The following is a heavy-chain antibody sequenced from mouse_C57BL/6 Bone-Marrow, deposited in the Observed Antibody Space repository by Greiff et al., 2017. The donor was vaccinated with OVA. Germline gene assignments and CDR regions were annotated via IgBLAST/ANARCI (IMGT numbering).Heavy chain of an antibody. V-gene: IGHV1-82*01. J-gene: IGHJ3*01. CDR1: GYAFSSYW. Sequence: VKLQESGPELVKPGASVKISCKASGYAFSSYWMNWVKQRPGKGLEWIGRIYPGDGDTNYNGKFKGKATLTADKSSSTAYMQLSSLTSEDSAVYFCAGGLNGYYSFAYWGKGTLVTVSA. CDR3: AGGLNGYYSFAY. D-gene: IGHD2-3*01. CDR2: IYPGDGDT.